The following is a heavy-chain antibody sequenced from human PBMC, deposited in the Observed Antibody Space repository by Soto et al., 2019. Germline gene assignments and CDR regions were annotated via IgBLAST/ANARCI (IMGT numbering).Heavy chain of an antibody. CDR2: IYYSGST. CDR1: GGSSSSRGYY. Sequence: QLQLQESGPGLVKPSETLSLTCTVSGGSSSSRGYYWGWIRQPPGKGLEWIGTIYYSGSTYYNLSLKSRVTISVDTSKNQFSLKLSSVTAADTAVYYCATSNWFDPWGQGTLVTVSS. J-gene: IGHJ5*02. CDR3: ATSNWFDP. V-gene: IGHV4-39*01.